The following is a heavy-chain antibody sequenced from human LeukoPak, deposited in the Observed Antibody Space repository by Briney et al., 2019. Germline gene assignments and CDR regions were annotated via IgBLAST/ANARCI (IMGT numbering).Heavy chain of an antibody. Sequence: ASVKVSCKASGYTFTSYYMHWVRQAPGQGLEWMGWINPNNGGTKYVQKFQGRVTMTRDTSISTAYMQLSRLRSDDTAVYYCARGYICSGGTCYSRLWFDPWGQGTLVSVSS. V-gene: IGHV1-2*02. CDR1: GYTFTSYY. CDR3: ARGYICSGGTCYSRLWFDP. D-gene: IGHD2-15*01. CDR2: INPNNGGT. J-gene: IGHJ5*02.